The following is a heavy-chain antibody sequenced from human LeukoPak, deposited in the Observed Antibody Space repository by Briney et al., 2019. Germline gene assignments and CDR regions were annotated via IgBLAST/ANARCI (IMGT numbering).Heavy chain of an antibody. CDR1: GFAFSNYA. J-gene: IGHJ6*02. Sequence: GGSLRLSCVASGFAFSNYALHWVRQAPGKGLEYVSAISSNGGSTYYTSSVKGRFTISRDNSKNTLHLQMGSLRPEDMAVYYCARVSRAQGGMDVWGQGTTVTVS. V-gene: IGHV3-64*01. CDR3: ARVSRAQGGMDV. CDR2: ISSNGGST.